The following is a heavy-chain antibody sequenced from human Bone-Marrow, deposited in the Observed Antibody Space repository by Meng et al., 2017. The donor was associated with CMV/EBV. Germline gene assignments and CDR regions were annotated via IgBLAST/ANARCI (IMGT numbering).Heavy chain of an antibody. CDR3: TRGGSDFWSDYSDY. J-gene: IGHJ4*02. Sequence: GESLKISCTASGFTFDDHTMSWVRQAPGKGLEWVGIIRSKAYGRTTEYAASVKGRFTISRDDSKSIAYLQMNSLKTEDTAVYYCTRGGSDFWSDYSDYWGQGTLVTVSS. CDR1: GFTFDDHT. V-gene: IGHV3-49*04. CDR2: IRSKAYGRTT. D-gene: IGHD3-3*01.